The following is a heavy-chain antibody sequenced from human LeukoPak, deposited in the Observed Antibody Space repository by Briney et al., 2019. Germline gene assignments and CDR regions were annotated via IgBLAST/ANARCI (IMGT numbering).Heavy chain of an antibody. D-gene: IGHD3-22*01. Sequence: GGSLRLSCEASGFTFRSYAMSWVRQAPGKGLEWVSSISGSGSTYYADSVKGRFTISRDKSKNTLYLQVNSPRADDTAVYYCARMADSSGYLYYFDYWGQGTLVTVSS. CDR3: ARMADSSGYLYYFDY. V-gene: IGHV3-23*01. CDR2: ISGSGST. CDR1: GFTFRSYA. J-gene: IGHJ4*02.